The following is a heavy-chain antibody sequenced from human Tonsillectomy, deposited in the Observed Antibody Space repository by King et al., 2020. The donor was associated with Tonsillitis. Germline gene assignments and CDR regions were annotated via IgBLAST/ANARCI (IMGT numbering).Heavy chain of an antibody. CDR3: AKGMYYDSSGYYLCYFDY. CDR1: GFTFSSYA. D-gene: IGHD3-22*01. CDR2: ISGSGGST. J-gene: IGHJ4*02. V-gene: IGHV3-23*04. Sequence: VQLVESGGGLLQPGGSLRLSCAASGFTFSSYAMSWVRQTPGKGLEWVSGISGSGGSTYYADSVKGRFTISRDNSKNTLYLQMNSLRAEDTAVYYCAKGMYYDSSGYYLCYFDYWGQGTLVTVSS.